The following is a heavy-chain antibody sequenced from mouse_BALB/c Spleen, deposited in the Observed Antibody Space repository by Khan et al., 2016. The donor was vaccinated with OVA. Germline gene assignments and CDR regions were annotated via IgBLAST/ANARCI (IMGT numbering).Heavy chain of an antibody. V-gene: IGHV1S34*01. J-gene: IGHJ3*01. Sequence: LVKTVASVKISCKASGYSLTGYYMHWVKQSHGKSLEWIGYISCYNGVISYNQKFKGKATFTVDTSSSTAYMQFNSLTSEDSAVYYWARGDYYGSSSFAYWGQGTLVTVSA. D-gene: IGHD1-1*01. CDR1: GYSLTGYY. CDR3: ARGDYYGSSSFAY. CDR2: ISCYNGVI.